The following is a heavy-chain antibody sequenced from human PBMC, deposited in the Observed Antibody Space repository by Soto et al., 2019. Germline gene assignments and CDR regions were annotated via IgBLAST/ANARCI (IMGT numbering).Heavy chain of an antibody. V-gene: IGHV3-48*01. CDR2: ISSSSSTI. CDR1: GFTFSSYS. D-gene: IGHD1-1*01. CDR3: ARDTRRGPAAYKFPYSYYMDV. J-gene: IGHJ6*03. Sequence: EVQLVESGGGLVQPGGSLRLSCAASGFTFSSYSMNWVRQAPGKGLEWVSYISSSSSTIYYADSVKGRFTISRDNAKNSLYPQMNSQRAEDTAVYYCARDTRRGPAAYKFPYSYYMDVWGKGTTVTVSS.